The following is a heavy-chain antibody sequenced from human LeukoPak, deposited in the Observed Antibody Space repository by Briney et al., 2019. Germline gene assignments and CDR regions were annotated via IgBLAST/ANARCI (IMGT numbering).Heavy chain of an antibody. D-gene: IGHD2-21*02. CDR2: INHSGST. J-gene: IGHJ4*02. Sequence: SETLSLTCAVYGGSFSGYYWSWIRQPPGKGLEWIGEINHSGSTNYNPSLKSRVTISVDTSKSQFSLKLSSVTAADTAVYYCASLDDCGGDVGCDYWGQGTLVTVSS. CDR1: GGSFSGYY. V-gene: IGHV4-34*01. CDR3: ASLDDCGGDVGCDY.